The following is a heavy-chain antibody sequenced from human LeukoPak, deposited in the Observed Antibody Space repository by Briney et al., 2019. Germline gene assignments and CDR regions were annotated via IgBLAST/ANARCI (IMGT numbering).Heavy chain of an antibody. V-gene: IGHV1-69*06. Sequence: SVKVSCKASGGTFSSYAISWVRQAPGQGLEWMGGIIPIFGTANYAQKFQGRVTITADKSTSTAYMELSSLRSEDTAVYYCASPETYYYDSSGYYPFDYWGQGTLVTVSS. CDR1: GGTFSSYA. D-gene: IGHD3-22*01. CDR2: IIPIFGTA. CDR3: ASPETYYYDSSGYYPFDY. J-gene: IGHJ4*02.